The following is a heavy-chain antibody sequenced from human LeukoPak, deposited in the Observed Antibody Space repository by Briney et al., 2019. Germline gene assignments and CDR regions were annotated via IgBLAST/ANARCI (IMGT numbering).Heavy chain of an antibody. J-gene: IGHJ4*02. CDR3: ARMGGYSGYATH. D-gene: IGHD5-12*01. Sequence: KPSETLSLTCSGSGGSMGTYYWSWIRQPPGKGLEWIGYIYSSGSHNYNPSLKSRVTISVDTSKNHFSLKLSSVTAADTAVYYCARMGGYSGYATHWGQGTLVTVSS. CDR2: IYSSGSH. CDR1: GGSMGTYY. V-gene: IGHV4-59*08.